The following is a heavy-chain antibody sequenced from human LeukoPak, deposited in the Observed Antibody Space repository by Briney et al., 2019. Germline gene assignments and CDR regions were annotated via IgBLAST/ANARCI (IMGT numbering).Heavy chain of an antibody. CDR2: INPNSGGT. V-gene: IGHV1-2*02. J-gene: IGHJ4*02. CDR3: ARAEAIDY. CDR1: GYTFTGYY. D-gene: IGHD5-12*01. Sequence: GASVKVSCKASGYTFTGYYMHWVRQAPGQGLEWMGWINPNSGGTKYAQKFQGRVTMTRDTSISTAYMELSSLRPDDTAVYYCARAEAIDYWGQGTLVTVSS.